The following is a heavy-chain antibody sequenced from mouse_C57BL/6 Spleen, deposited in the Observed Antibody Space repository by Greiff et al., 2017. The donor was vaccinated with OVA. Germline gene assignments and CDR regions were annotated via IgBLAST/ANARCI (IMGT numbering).Heavy chain of an antibody. CDR2: IDPNSGGT. D-gene: IGHD1-1*01. Sequence: VKLQQPGAELVKPGASVKLSCKASGYTFTSYWMHWVKQRPGRGLEWIGRIDPNSGGTKYNEKFKSKATLTEDKPSSTAYMQLSSLTAEDAAVYYCARDYYGSDYFDYWGQGTTLTVSS. CDR3: ARDYYGSDYFDY. V-gene: IGHV1-72*01. J-gene: IGHJ2*01. CDR1: GYTFTSYW.